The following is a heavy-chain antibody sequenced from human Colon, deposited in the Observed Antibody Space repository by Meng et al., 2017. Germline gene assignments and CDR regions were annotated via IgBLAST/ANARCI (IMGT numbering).Heavy chain of an antibody. CDR3: ARSRGNFGAFDI. V-gene: IGHV3-33*01. CDR2: IWYDGSNE. Sequence: GRLVEAGGGVVPPGRSLRLSCSASGFTFGSDGMHWVRQAPGKGLDWVAMIWYDGSNEDYADSVKGRFTVSRDNSKNTLYLQMNSLRAEDTALYYCARSRGNFGAFDIWGQGTMVTVSS. CDR1: GFTFGSDG. J-gene: IGHJ3*02. D-gene: IGHD1-7*01.